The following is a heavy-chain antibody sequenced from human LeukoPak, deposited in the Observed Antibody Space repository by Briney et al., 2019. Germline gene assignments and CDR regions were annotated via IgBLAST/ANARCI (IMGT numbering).Heavy chain of an antibody. CDR1: GGSISSGGYS. CDR3: ARATPKYCSGGSCYSFDY. D-gene: IGHD2-15*01. J-gene: IGHJ4*02. Sequence: PSQTLSLTCAVSGGSISSGGYSWSWIWQPPGKGLEWIGYIYHSGSTYYNPSLKSRVTISVDRSKNQFSLKLSSVTAADTAVYYGARATPKYCSGGSCYSFDYWGQGTLVTVSS. CDR2: IYHSGST. V-gene: IGHV4-30-2*01.